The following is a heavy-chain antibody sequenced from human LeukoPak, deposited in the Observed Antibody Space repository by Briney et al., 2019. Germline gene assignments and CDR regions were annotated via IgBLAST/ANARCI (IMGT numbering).Heavy chain of an antibody. Sequence: PSETLSLTCTVSGGSISSGSYYWSWIRQPAGKGLEPIGRIYTSGSTNYNPSLKSRVTISVDTSKNQFSLKLSSVTAADTAVYYCARVEWGVFVDYWGQGTLVTVSS. D-gene: IGHD1-26*01. V-gene: IGHV4-61*02. CDR3: ARVEWGVFVDY. CDR1: GGSISSGSYY. CDR2: IYTSGST. J-gene: IGHJ4*02.